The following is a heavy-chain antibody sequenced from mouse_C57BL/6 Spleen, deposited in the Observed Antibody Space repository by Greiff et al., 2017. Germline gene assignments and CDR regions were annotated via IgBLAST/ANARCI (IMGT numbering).Heavy chain of an antibody. D-gene: IGHD1-1*01. V-gene: IGHV1-62-2*01. CDR3: ARREGFITTVVDGGYFDY. Sequence: VQLQQSGAELVKPGASVSLSCKASGYTFTEYPIHWFKQWSGQGLEVIGWFYPGSGSIKYNEKFKDRATLTADKSSSAVYMGLSKLTSGDSAVFFCARREGFITTVVDGGYFDYWGQGTTLTVSS. CDR2: FYPGSGSI. CDR1: GYTFTEYP. J-gene: IGHJ2*01.